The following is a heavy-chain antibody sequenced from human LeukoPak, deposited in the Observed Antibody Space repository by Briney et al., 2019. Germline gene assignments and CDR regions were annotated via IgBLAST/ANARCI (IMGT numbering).Heavy chain of an antibody. CDR3: ARDQYDTWSRRGNFDS. J-gene: IGHJ4*02. V-gene: IGHV3-7*03. CDR2: IKLDGSEK. Sequence: GGSLRLSCAASGFIFSNAWMNWVRQAPGKGLEWVANIKLDGSEKNYVDSVKGRFTISRDNTKNSLYLQMNSLRAEDTAVFYCARDQYDTWSRRGNFDSWGQGTLVIVSS. D-gene: IGHD3-3*01. CDR1: GFIFSNAW.